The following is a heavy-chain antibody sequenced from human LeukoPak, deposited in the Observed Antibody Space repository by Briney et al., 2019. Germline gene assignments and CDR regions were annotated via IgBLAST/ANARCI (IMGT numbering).Heavy chain of an antibody. CDR3: TNSDFWSGYPYY. V-gene: IGHV3-73*01. CDR2: IKIKANSYAT. CDR1: GFTFSGSA. Sequence: GGSLRLSCAASGFTFSGSAMHWVRQASGKGLEWVGRIKIKANSYATAYAASVKGRFTISRDDSKNTAYLQMNSLKTEDTAVYYCTNSDFWSGYPYYWGQGTLVTVSS. D-gene: IGHD3-3*01. J-gene: IGHJ4*02.